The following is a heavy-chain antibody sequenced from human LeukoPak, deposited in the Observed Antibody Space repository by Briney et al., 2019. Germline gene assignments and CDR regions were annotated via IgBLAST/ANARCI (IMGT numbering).Heavy chain of an antibody. CDR3: ARGGESGYNYGYSDY. CDR1: GFTVSSNY. Sequence: GGSLRLSCAASGFTVSSNYMSWVRQAPGKGLEWVSVIYSGGSTYYADSVKGRFIISRDNSKNTLYLQMNSLRAEDTAVYHCARGGESGYNYGYSDYWGQGTLVTVSS. D-gene: IGHD5-18*01. CDR2: IYSGGST. J-gene: IGHJ4*02. V-gene: IGHV3-53*01.